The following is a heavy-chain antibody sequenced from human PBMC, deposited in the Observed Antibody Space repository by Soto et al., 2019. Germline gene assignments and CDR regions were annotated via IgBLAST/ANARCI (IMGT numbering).Heavy chain of an antibody. Sequence: SAKPTRKASGYTYTIYAMHWGRQAPGQRLEWMGWINAGNGNTKYSQKFQGRVTITRDTSASTAYMELSSLRSEDTAVYYCARGGWWLFDYWGQGTLVTVSS. J-gene: IGHJ4*02. D-gene: IGHD2-15*01. CDR2: INAGNGNT. CDR3: ARGGWWLFDY. CDR1: GYTYTIYA. V-gene: IGHV1-3*01.